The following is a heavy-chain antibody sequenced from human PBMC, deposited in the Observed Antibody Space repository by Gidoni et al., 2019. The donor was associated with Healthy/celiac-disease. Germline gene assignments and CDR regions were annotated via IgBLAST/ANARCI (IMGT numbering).Heavy chain of an antibody. Sequence: QVQLVESGGGVVQPGRSLRLSCAASGFTFSSYGMHWVRQAPGKGLEWVAVIWYDGSNKYYADSVKGRFTISRDNSKNTLYLQMNSLRAEDTAVYYCARGGWSPRIGKGSIGYDYYMDVWGKGTTVTVSS. CDR2: IWYDGSNK. V-gene: IGHV3-33*01. CDR3: ARGGWSPRIGKGSIGYDYYMDV. CDR1: GFTFSSYG. D-gene: IGHD1-26*01. J-gene: IGHJ6*03.